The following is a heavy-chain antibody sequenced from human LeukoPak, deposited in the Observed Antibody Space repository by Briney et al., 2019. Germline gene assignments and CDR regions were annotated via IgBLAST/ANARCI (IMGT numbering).Heavy chain of an antibody. Sequence: GGSLRLSCAASGFTFSSYAMSWVRQAPGRGLEWVSAISGSGGSTYYADSVKGRFTISRDNSKNTLYLQMNSLRAEDTAVYYCAKDLAGSGSYSFDYWGQGTLVTVSS. D-gene: IGHD1-26*01. CDR1: GFTFSSYA. V-gene: IGHV3-23*01. J-gene: IGHJ4*02. CDR2: ISGSGGST. CDR3: AKDLAGSGSYSFDY.